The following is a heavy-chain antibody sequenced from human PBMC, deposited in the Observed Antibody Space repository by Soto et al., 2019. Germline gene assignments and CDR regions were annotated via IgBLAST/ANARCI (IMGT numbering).Heavy chain of an antibody. CDR2: ISYDGSNK. Sequence: QVQLVESGGGVVQPGRSLRISCAASGFTFSSYGMHWVRQAPGKGLEWVAVISYDGSNKYYADSGKGRFTISRDNSKNTLYLQINSLIAEDKALYYCAKETDSGPLDYWGQGTLVTVS. CDR1: GFTFSSYG. J-gene: IGHJ4*02. CDR3: AKETDSGPLDY. V-gene: IGHV3-30*18.